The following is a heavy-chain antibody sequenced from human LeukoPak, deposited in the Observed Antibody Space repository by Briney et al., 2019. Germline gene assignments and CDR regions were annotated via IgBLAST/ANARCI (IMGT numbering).Heavy chain of an antibody. CDR3: ARGGMDSSGYYYEPFDY. CDR1: GFTFDDYG. D-gene: IGHD3-22*01. Sequence: PGGSLRLSCAASGFTFDDYGMSWVRQAPGKGLEWGAGINWNGGSTGYADSVKGRFTISRDNAKNSLYLQLNSLRAEDTALYYCARGGMDSSGYYYEPFDYWGQGTLVTVSS. J-gene: IGHJ4*02. CDR2: INWNGGST. V-gene: IGHV3-20*04.